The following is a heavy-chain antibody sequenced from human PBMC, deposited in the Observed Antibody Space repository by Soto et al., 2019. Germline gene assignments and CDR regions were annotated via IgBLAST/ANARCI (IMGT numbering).Heavy chain of an antibody. CDR1: GASMNNYY. CDR3: VRSWHSFGVVV. J-gene: IGHJ4*02. Sequence: PSETLSLTCTVSGASMNNYYGSWVRQPPGKGLEWIGYMYYSGSSNHNSSLKSRVTISVDTSKNQFSLKLSSVTAADTAVYYCVRSWHSFGVVVWGLGTLVTVSS. D-gene: IGHD3-16*01. CDR2: MYYSGSS. V-gene: IGHV4-59*01.